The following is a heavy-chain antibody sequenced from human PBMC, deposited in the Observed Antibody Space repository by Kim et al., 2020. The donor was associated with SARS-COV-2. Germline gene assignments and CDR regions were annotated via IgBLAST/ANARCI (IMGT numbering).Heavy chain of an antibody. D-gene: IGHD3-10*01. V-gene: IGHV5-10-1*01. Sequence: NYSPSFQGHVTISAEKSSSTAYLQWSSLKASDTAMYYCAVLWFGELSFDYWGQGTLVTVSS. J-gene: IGHJ4*02. CDR3: AVLWFGELSFDY.